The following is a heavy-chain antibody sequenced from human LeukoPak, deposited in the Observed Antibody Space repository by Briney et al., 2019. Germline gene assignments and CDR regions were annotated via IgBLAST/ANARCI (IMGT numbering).Heavy chain of an antibody. Sequence: PGESLRLSCAASGFTFSSYGMSWVRQAPGKGLEWVSAISGSGGSTYYADSVKGRFTISRDNSKNTLYLQMNSLRAEDTAVYYCAKEDYDYVWGSPSYYYFDYWGQGTLVTVSS. CDR3: AKEDYDYVWGSPSYYYFDY. J-gene: IGHJ4*02. V-gene: IGHV3-23*01. D-gene: IGHD3-16*01. CDR2: ISGSGGST. CDR1: GFTFSSYG.